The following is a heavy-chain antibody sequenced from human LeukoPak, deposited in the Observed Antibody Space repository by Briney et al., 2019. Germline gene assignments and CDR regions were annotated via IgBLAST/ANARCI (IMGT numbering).Heavy chain of an antibody. CDR3: ARGFSSFDP. CDR1: GFTVSSNY. CDR2: FYSGGST. J-gene: IGHJ5*02. D-gene: IGHD3-10*01. Sequence: GGSLRLSYEASGFTVSSNYKGWVHQATCNGLEWVSVFYSGGSTYYADSVKGRFTISRDNSKNTLYLQMNSLRAEDTAVYYCARGFSSFDPWGQGTLVTVSS. V-gene: IGHV3-53*01.